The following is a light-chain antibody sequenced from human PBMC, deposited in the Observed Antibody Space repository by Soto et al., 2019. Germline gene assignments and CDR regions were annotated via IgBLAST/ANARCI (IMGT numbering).Light chain of an antibody. V-gene: IGKV1-39*01. J-gene: IGKJ5*01. CDR2: AAS. CDR3: QQSYSTPIT. CDR1: QNIINY. Sequence: DIQMTQSPSSLSASVGDRVTITCRASQNIINYLNWYQQKPGEAPKLLIYAASSLQSGVPSRFSGSGSGTDFTLTISSLQPEDFATYYCQQSYSTPITFGQGTRLEIK.